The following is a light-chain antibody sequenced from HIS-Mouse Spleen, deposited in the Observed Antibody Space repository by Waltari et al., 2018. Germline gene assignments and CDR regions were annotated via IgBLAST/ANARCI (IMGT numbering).Light chain of an antibody. CDR3: CSYAGSSTWV. Sequence: QSALTQPASVSGSPGQSITISCTGTNSDVGRYNLFSWYQQHPGKAPKPMIYEGSKRPSGVSNRFSGSKSGNTASLTISGLQAEDEADYYCCSYAGSSTWVFGGGTKLTVL. V-gene: IGLV2-23*01. J-gene: IGLJ3*02. CDR1: NSDVGRYNL. CDR2: EGS.